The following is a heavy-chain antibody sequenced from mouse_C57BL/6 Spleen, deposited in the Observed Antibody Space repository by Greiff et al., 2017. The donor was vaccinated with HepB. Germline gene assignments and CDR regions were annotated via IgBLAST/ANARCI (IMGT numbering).Heavy chain of an antibody. J-gene: IGHJ4*01. V-gene: IGHV1-50*01. CDR2: IDPSDSYT. CDR1: GYSFTSYC. Sequence: QVQLQQPGAELVKPGASVKLSCKASGYSFTSYCMQWVKQRPGQGLEWIGEIDPSDSYTNYNQKFKGKATLTVDPSASTAYMQLSSLTSEDSAVYCCASSPSMDYWGQGTSVTVSS. CDR3: ASSPSMDY.